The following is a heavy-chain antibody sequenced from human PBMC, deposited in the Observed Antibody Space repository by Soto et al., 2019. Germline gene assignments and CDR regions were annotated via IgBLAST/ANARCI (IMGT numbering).Heavy chain of an antibody. J-gene: IGHJ6*02. D-gene: IGHD3-3*01. CDR2: IIPIFGTA. CDR1: GGTFSSYA. V-gene: IGHV1-69*12. Sequence: QVQLVQSGAEVKKPGSSVKVSCKASGGTFSSYAISWVRQAPGQGLEWMGGIIPIFGTANYAQKFQGRVTIIADESMITVYMEMISLRSEYTFVYYCAILQRLYYFWSVYYGMFIWGQGTTVTVSS. CDR3: AILQRLYYFWSVYYGMFI.